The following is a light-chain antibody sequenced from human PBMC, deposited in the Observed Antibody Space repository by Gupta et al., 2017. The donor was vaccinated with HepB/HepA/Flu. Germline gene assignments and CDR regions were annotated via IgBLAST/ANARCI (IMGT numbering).Light chain of an antibody. CDR3: AAWEDSLNGHV. V-gene: IGLV1-44*01. J-gene: IGLJ1*01. CDR1: SSNIGSNT. CDR2: SNN. Sequence: QSVLTPPPSASGTPGQRVTISCSGSSSNIGSNTVNWYQQLPGTAPKLLIYSNNQRPSGVPDRFSGSKSGTSASLAISGLQSEDEADYYCAAWEDSLNGHVFGTGTKVTVL.